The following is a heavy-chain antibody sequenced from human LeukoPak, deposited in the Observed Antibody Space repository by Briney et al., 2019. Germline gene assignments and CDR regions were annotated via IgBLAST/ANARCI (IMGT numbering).Heavy chain of an antibody. CDR1: GGSISSSSYY. V-gene: IGHV4-39*07. CDR3: AREDCSGDGCYSFDY. CDR2: IYYSGST. Sequence: SETLSLTCTVSGGSISSSSYYWGWIRQPPRKGQEWIGSIYYSGSTYYNPSLKSRVTISVDTSKNQFSLKLSSVTAADTAVYYCAREDCSGDGCYSFDYWGQGTLVTVFS. J-gene: IGHJ4*02. D-gene: IGHD2-15*01.